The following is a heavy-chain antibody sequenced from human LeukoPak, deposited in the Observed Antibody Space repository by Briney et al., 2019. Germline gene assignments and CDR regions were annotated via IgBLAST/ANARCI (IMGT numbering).Heavy chain of an antibody. V-gene: IGHV3-43*02. D-gene: IGHD5-18*01. CDR3: AKDQIQLWSFDY. Sequence: GGSLRLSCAASGFTFDDYAMHWVRQGPGKGLELVSLISGDGVSTYYADSVKGRFTISRDNSKNSLYLQMNSLRTEDTALYYCAKDQIQLWSFDYWGQGTLVTVSS. CDR1: GFTFDDYA. CDR2: ISGDGVST. J-gene: IGHJ4*02.